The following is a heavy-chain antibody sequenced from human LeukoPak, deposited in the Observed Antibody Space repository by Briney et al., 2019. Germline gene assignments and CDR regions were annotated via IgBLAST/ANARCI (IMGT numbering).Heavy chain of an antibody. CDR1: GGSISSYY. V-gene: IGHV4-59*01. D-gene: IGHD3-16*02. J-gene: IGHJ3*02. Sequence: KTSETLSLTCTVSGGSISSYYWSWIRQPPGKGLEWIGYIYYSGSTNYDPSLKSRVTISVDTSKNQFSLKLSSVTAADTAVYYCAGSGDGEPRYDYVWGSYRLYAFDIWGQGTMVTVSS. CDR3: AGSGDGEPRYDYVWGSYRLYAFDI. CDR2: IYYSGST.